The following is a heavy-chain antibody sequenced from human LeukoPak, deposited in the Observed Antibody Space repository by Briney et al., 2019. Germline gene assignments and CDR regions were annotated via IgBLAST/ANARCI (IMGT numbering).Heavy chain of an antibody. CDR2: IQFDGTTD. D-gene: IGHD5-12*01. CDR3: ARGAEVALEL. V-gene: IGHV3-30*02. J-gene: IGHJ4*02. CDR1: GFTLIDNN. Sequence: PAGSLTLSCAASGFTLIDNNMHWVRPAQGKGLEYVAFIQFDGTTDYYTDSVKGRFTMSRDKSKNTLYLQMNSLRGGDTAVYYCARGAEVALELWGQGTLVTVPS.